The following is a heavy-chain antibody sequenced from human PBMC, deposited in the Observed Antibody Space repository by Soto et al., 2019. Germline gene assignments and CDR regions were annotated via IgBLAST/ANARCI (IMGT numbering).Heavy chain of an antibody. Sequence: TLSLTCTVSGVSVSSYYWSWIRQPPGEGLEWIALIYWDDDKRYSPSLKSRLTITKDTSKNQVVLTMTNVDPVDTATYYCAHRRLRGFCSGGSCYSLFSPWGQGTLVTVSS. D-gene: IGHD2-15*01. J-gene: IGHJ5*02. CDR1: GVSVSSYYW. CDR3: AHRRLRGFCSGGSCYSLFSP. CDR2: IYWDDDK. V-gene: IGHV2-5*08.